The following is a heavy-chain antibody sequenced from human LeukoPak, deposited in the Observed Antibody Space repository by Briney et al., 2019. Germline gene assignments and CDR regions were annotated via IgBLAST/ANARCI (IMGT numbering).Heavy chain of an antibody. CDR2: ISSSSSTI. CDR1: GFTFSSYS. CDR3: ARDQGAGYYDFWSGYYSGYVDV. Sequence: PGGSLRLSCAASGFTFSSYSMNWVRQAPGKGLEWVSYISSSSSTIYYADSVKGRFTISRDNAKNSLYLQMNSLRAEDTAVYYCARDQGAGYYDFWSGYYSGYVDVWGKGTTVTVSS. V-gene: IGHV3-48*01. J-gene: IGHJ6*03. D-gene: IGHD3-3*01.